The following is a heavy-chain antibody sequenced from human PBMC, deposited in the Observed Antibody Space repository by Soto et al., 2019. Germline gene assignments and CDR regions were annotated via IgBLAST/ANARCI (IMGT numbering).Heavy chain of an antibody. CDR3: AKEGQYYDILTGYRSYYGMDV. J-gene: IGHJ6*02. V-gene: IGHV3-30*18. CDR1: GFTFSSYG. D-gene: IGHD3-9*01. CDR2: ISYDGSNK. Sequence: VGSLRLSCAASGFTFSSYGMHWVRQAPGKGLEWVAVISYDGSNKYYADSAKGRFTISRDNSKNTLYLQMNSLRAEDTAVYYCAKEGQYYDILTGYRSYYGMDVWGQGTTVTVSS.